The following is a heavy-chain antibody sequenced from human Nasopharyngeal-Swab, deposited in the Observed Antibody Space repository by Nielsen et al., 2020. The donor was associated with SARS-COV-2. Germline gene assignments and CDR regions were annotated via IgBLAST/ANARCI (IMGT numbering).Heavy chain of an antibody. CDR3: ARDAGYGSGWHLEWFFDL. D-gene: IGHD6-19*01. J-gene: IGHJ4*02. Sequence: GESLKISCAASGFNFPTYGMHWVRQAPGKGLEWVAVVAYDGSNRYCAEAVKGRFTISRDNSNKRLYLELNSLRAEDTAVYFCARDAGYGSGWHLEWFFDLWGQGTPVTVSS. V-gene: IGHV3-30*03. CDR2: VAYDGSNR. CDR1: GFNFPTYG.